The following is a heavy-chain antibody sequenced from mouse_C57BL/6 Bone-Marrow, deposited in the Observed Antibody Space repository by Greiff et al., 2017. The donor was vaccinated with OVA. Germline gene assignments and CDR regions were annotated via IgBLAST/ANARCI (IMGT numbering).Heavy chain of an antibody. J-gene: IGHJ4*01. Sequence: VQLQQPGAELVKPGASVKLSCKASGYTFTSYWMQWVKQRPGQGLEWIGEIDPSDSYTNYNQKFKGKATLTVDTSSSTAYMQLSSLTSEDSAVYYCARLYDYVPYAMDYWGQGTSVTVSS. CDR1: GYTFTSYW. CDR3: ARLYDYVPYAMDY. D-gene: IGHD2-4*01. V-gene: IGHV1-50*01. CDR2: IDPSDSYT.